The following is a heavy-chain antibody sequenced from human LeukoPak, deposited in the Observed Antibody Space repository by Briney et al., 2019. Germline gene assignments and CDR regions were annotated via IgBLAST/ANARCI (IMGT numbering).Heavy chain of an antibody. CDR1: GCTFTSYY. V-gene: IGHV1-46*01. CDR3: ARDPVVITPGFFFDY. Sequence: ASVKVSCKASGCTFTSYYMHWVRQAPGQGLEWMGIINPSGGSTSYAQKFQGRVTMTRDTSTSTVYMELSSLRSEDTAVYYCARDPVVITPGFFFDYWGQGTLVTVSS. D-gene: IGHD3-22*01. CDR2: INPSGGST. J-gene: IGHJ4*02.